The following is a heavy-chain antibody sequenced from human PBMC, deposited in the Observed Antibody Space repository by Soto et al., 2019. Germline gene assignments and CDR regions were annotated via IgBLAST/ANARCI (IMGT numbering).Heavy chain of an antibody. CDR1: GASFTGYY. D-gene: IGHD5-12*01. V-gene: IGHV4-34*01. J-gene: IGHJ4*02. CDR2: IKHWGGT. Sequence: QLQQWGAGLLKPSETLSLTCAVNGASFTGYYWSWIRQPPGKGLEWIGEIKHWGGTNYSPSLRRRVTISPDTSTNKFSLKLNSVTGADTAVYYCARGHEGIVATHWDQGTLVTVSS. CDR3: ARGHEGIVATH.